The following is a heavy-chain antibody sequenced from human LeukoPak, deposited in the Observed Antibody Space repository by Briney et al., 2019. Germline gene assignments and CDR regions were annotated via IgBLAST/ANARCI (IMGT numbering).Heavy chain of an antibody. CDR3: ARGLFHDFWSGYYH. CDR2: INPNSGNT. CDR1: GYTFTSYD. V-gene: IGHV1-8*01. D-gene: IGHD3-3*01. Sequence: ASVKVSCKASGYTFTSYDINWVRQAPGQGLEWMGWINPNSGNTGYAQKFQGRVTMTRNTSISTAYMELSSLRSEDTAVYYCARGLFHDFWSGYYHWGQGTLVTVSS. J-gene: IGHJ5*02.